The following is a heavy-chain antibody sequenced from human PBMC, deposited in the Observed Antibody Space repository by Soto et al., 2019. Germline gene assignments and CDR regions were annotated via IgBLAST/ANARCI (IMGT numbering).Heavy chain of an antibody. CDR1: GFTFGNYA. CDR3: AKRPGGVVLGAFDV. CDR2: IGGGGGDA. Sequence: EVQLLESGGGLVQPGGSLRLSCAASGFTFGNYAMSWVRQAPGEGLEWVSTIGGGGGDAYYPDSVKGRFTISRDNSKNTLYLQMISLRADDTAMYYCAKRPGGVVLGAFDVWGQGTLVTVSS. D-gene: IGHD3-3*01. J-gene: IGHJ3*01. V-gene: IGHV3-23*01.